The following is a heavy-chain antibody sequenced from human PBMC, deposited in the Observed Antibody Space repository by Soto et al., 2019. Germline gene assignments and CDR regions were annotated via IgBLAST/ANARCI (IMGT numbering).Heavy chain of an antibody. V-gene: IGHV3-15*01. CDR1: GFTFSNAW. Sequence: GGSLRLSCAASGFTFSNAWMSWVRQAPGKGLEWVGRIKSKTDGGTTDYAAPVKGRFTISRDDSKNTLYLQMNSLKTEDTAVYYCTTDGGSLTGTFDYWGQEPWSPSPQ. J-gene: IGHJ4*01. D-gene: IGHD1-1*01. CDR2: IKSKTDGGTT. CDR3: TTDGGSLTGTFDY.